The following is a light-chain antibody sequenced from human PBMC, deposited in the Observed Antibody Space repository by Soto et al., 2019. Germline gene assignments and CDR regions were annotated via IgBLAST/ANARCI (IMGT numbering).Light chain of an antibody. V-gene: IGKV3-20*01. J-gene: IGKJ2*01. CDR1: QSVSSRY. Sequence: EIVLTQSPGTLSLGPGERSTLSSKAIQSVSSRYLAWYQQKPGQAPRLLIYGASSRAAGIPDRFSAIGSGTDFTLTISRLEPEDFAVYYCQQYGTSLIYTFGQGTKVDIK. CDR3: QQYGTSLIYT. CDR2: GAS.